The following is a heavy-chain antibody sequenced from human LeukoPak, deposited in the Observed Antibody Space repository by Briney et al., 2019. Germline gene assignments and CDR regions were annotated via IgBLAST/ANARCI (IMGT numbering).Heavy chain of an antibody. D-gene: IGHD6-13*01. J-gene: IGHJ5*02. Sequence: PGGTLRLYCAASGFTFSSYSMNWVRQAPGKGLKWVSSISSSSSYISYANSVKGRFTISTDTAKNSLYLQMISLRAEDTAVYYCARDRLAVVGTQGWFDPWGQGTLVTVSS. CDR2: ISSSSSYI. CDR3: ARDRLAVVGTQGWFDP. CDR1: GFTFSSYS. V-gene: IGHV3-21*01.